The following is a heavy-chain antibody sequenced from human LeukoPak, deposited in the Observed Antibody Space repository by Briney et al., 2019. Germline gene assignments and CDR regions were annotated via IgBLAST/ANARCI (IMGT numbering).Heavy chain of an antibody. Sequence: GASVKVSCKASGYTFTGYGISWVRQAPGQGLEWMGWISAYNGNTNYAQKLQGRVTMTTDTSTSTAYMELRSLRSDDTAVYYCARDGMITFGGDQYYFDYWGQGTLVTVSS. CDR2: ISAYNGNT. V-gene: IGHV1-18*01. D-gene: IGHD3-16*01. CDR1: GYTFTGYG. CDR3: ARDGMITFGGDQYYFDY. J-gene: IGHJ4*02.